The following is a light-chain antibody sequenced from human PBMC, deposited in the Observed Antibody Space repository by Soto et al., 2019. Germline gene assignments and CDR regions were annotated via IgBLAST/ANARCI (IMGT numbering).Light chain of an antibody. Sequence: EIVMTQSPATLSVSPGKRATLSCRASQSVSSNLAWYQQKPGQAPRLLICGASTRATGIPARFSGSGSGTEFTLTISSLQSEDFAVYYCQQYNNCPGTFGPGTKVDIK. CDR3: QQYNNCPGT. CDR1: QSVSSN. CDR2: GAS. V-gene: IGKV3-15*01. J-gene: IGKJ3*01.